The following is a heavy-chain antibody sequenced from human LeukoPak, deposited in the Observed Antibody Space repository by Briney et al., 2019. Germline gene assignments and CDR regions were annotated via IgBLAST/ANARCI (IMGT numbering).Heavy chain of an antibody. CDR3: TKALIVVAFD. D-gene: IGHD3-22*01. V-gene: IGHV3-49*04. CDR1: GFTFGDYA. J-gene: IGHJ4*02. CDR2: IRSKAYGGTT. Sequence: GGSLRLSCTASGFTFGDYAMSWVRQAPGRGLEWVGFIRSKAYGGTTEYAASVKGRFTISRDDSKSIAYLQMNSPKTEDTAVYYCTKALIVVAFDWGQGTLVTVSS.